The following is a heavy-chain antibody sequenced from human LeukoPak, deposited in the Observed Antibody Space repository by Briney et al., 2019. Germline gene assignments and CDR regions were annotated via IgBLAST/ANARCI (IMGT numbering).Heavy chain of an antibody. CDR3: ARDTAMVLGWFDP. V-gene: IGHV1-2*02. CDR1: GYTFTGYY. J-gene: IGHJ5*02. D-gene: IGHD5-18*01. Sequence: ASVTVSCKASGYTFTGYYMHWVRQAPGQGLEWMGWINPNSGGTNYAQKFQGRVTMTRDTSISTAYMELSRLRSDDTAVYYCARDTAMVLGWFDPWGQGTLVTVSS. CDR2: INPNSGGT.